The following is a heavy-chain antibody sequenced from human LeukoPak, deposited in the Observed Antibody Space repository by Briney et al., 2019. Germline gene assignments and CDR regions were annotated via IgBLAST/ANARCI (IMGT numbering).Heavy chain of an antibody. V-gene: IGHV1-69*13. CDR3: AREDWNPPYHYYGMGV. D-gene: IGHD1-1*01. CDR2: STPIFHTA. J-gene: IGHJ6*02. Sequence: GASVKVSCKASGDTFSNYGINWVRQAPGQGLEWMGGSTPIFHTANYAQKFQGRVTISADESTITAYMELSSLRSEDTAVYYCAREDWNPPYHYYGMGVWGQGTMVTVSS. CDR1: GDTFSNYG.